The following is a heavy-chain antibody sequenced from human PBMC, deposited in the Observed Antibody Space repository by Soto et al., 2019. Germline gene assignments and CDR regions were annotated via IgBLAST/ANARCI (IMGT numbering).Heavy chain of an antibody. CDR1: GDSISSYY. D-gene: IGHD3-10*01. Sequence: SETLSLTCTVSGDSISSYYWTWIRPPPEKGLEWIWSIYYSGSTNYNPSLKSRATISVDTSKNQFSLKLTSVTAADTAVYYCARHANRNYYDAFDIWGQGTMVTVSS. V-gene: IGHV4-59*08. CDR3: ARHANRNYYDAFDI. CDR2: IYYSGST. J-gene: IGHJ3*02.